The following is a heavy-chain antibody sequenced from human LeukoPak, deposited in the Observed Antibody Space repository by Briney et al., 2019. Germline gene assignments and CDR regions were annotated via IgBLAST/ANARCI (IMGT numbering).Heavy chain of an antibody. Sequence: GGSLRLSCAASGFTFSNYAMSWVRQTPGRGLEWVSAISGSGGSTYYSDSVKGRFTISRDNSKNTLYLQMNSLTVEDTAIYYCAKSLGDNYWGPGTLVTVSS. D-gene: IGHD2-21*02. J-gene: IGHJ4*02. CDR3: AKSLGDNY. CDR2: ISGSGGST. CDR1: GFTFSNYA. V-gene: IGHV3-23*01.